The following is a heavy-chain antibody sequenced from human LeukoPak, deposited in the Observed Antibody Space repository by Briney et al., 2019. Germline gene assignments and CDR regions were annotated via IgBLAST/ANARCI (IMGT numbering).Heavy chain of an antibody. J-gene: IGHJ5*02. CDR1: GGSISSSSYY. D-gene: IGHD3-10*01. V-gene: IGHV4-39*01. Sequence: SETLSLTCTVSGGSISSSSYYWGWIRQPPGKGLEWIRSITYVGRTYYNPSLKSRVTISVDTSKNQCSLKLSSVTAADTAVYYCARQSLIRITMVRGVTNWFDPWGQGTLVTVSS. CDR3: ARQSLIRITMVRGVTNWFDP. CDR2: ITYVGRT.